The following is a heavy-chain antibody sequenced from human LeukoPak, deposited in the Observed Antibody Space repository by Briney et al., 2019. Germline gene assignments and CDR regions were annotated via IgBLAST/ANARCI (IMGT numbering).Heavy chain of an antibody. J-gene: IGHJ5*02. CDR3: ARQWLPYNWFDP. V-gene: IGHV4-34*01. D-gene: IGHD5-24*01. Sequence: SSETLSLTCAVYGGSFSGYYWSWIRQPPGKGLEWIGEINHSGSTNYNPSLKSRVTISVDTSKNQFSLKLSSVTAADTAVYYCARQWLPYNWFDPWGQGTLVTVSS. CDR1: GGSFSGYY. CDR2: INHSGST.